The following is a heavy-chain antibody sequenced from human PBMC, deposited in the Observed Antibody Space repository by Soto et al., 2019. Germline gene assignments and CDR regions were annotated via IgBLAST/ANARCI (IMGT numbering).Heavy chain of an antibody. V-gene: IGHV4-39*01. CDR1: GDSINNNNFF. Sequence: QLQLQESGPGLVKSSEILSLTCTVSGDSINNNNFFWDWIRQPPGKGLEWIGGVSYSGSTSFNPSLRSRVTISADTSKNQFSLKVHSVTVADTAIYYCARRLNVWSGSFDYWGQGTLVTVSS. CDR2: VSYSGST. CDR3: ARRLNVWSGSFDY. J-gene: IGHJ4*02. D-gene: IGHD3-3*01.